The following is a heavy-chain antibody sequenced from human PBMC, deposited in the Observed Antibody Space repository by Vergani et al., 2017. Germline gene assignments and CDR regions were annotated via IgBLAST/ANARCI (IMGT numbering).Heavy chain of an antibody. Sequence: QLQLQESGPGLVKPSETLSLTCAVYGGSFSGYYWSWIRQPPGKGLEWIGEINHSGSTNYNPSLKSRVTISVDTSKNQFSLKLSSVTAADTAVYYCASHNQSDIVVVPAAGEFDYWGQGTLVTVSS. CDR3: ASHNQSDIVVVPAAGEFDY. V-gene: IGHV4-34*01. CDR1: GGSFSGYY. D-gene: IGHD2-2*01. J-gene: IGHJ4*02. CDR2: INHSGST.